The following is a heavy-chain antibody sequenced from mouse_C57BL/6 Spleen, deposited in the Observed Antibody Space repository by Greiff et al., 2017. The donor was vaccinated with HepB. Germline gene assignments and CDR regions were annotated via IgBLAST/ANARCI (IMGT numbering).Heavy chain of an antibody. CDR3: AKIPTGTGAMDY. CDR1: GFSLSSYG. J-gene: IGHJ4*01. D-gene: IGHD4-1*02. CDR2: IWRGGST. V-gene: IGHV2-5*01. Sequence: VQLQQSGPGLVQPSQSLSITCTVSGFSLSSYGVHWVRQSPGKGLEWLGVIWRGGSTDYNAAFMSRLSITKDNSKSQVFFKMNSLQADDTAIYYCAKIPTGTGAMDYWGQGTSVTVSS.